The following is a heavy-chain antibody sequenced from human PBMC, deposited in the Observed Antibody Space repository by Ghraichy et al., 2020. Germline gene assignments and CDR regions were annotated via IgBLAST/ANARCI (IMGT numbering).Heavy chain of an antibody. D-gene: IGHD6-13*01. CDR3: ARCSSSWVKGFDY. V-gene: IGHV3-74*01. CDR1: GFTFNSYW. J-gene: IGHJ4*02. CDR2: INSDGSST. Sequence: GESLRLSCAASGFTFNSYWMHWVRQTPGKGLVWVSRINSDGSSTNYADSVKGRFTISRDNAKNTLYLQMNSLRAEDTAAYYCARCSSSWVKGFDYWGQGTLVTVSS.